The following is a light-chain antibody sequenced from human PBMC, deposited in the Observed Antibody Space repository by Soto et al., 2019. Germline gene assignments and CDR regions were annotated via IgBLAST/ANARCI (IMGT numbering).Light chain of an antibody. CDR2: DVS. J-gene: IGLJ2*01. CDR3: SSYAGTNNVI. CDR1: SSDVGGYNF. V-gene: IGLV2-8*01. Sequence: QSVLTQPPSASGSPGQSVTISCTGTSSDVGGYNFVSWYQQHPGKAPKLMIYDVSKRPSGVPDRFSGSKSGNTASLTVSGLQADDESDYYCSSYAGTNNVIFGGGTKVTVL.